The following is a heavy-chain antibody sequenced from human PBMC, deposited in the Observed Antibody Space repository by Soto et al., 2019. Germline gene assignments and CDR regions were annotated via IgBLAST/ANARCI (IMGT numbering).Heavy chain of an antibody. Sequence: ASVKVSCKASGYTFTSYGISCVRQAPGQGLEWMGWISAYNGNTNYAQKLQGRVTMTTDTSTSTAYMEPRSLRSDDTAVYYCARDQLRYFDWPDTYDAFDIWGQGTMVTVSS. D-gene: IGHD3-9*01. V-gene: IGHV1-18*01. J-gene: IGHJ3*02. CDR1: GYTFTSYG. CDR2: ISAYNGNT. CDR3: ARDQLRYFDWPDTYDAFDI.